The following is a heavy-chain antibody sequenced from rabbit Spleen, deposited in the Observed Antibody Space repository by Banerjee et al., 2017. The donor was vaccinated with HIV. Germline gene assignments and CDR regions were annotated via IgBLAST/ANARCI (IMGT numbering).Heavy chain of an antibody. CDR2: IHGGTINNI. V-gene: IGHV1S40*01. CDR1: GFSFSAGYY. D-gene: IGHD1-1*01. Sequence: QSLEESGGDLVKPGASLTLTCTASGFSFSAGYYMCWVRQAPGKGLEWIACIHGGTINNIYYASWAKGRFTISKTSSTTVTLQMTSLTAADTATYFCVRSYTGGSGPLYYFNLWGQGTLVTVS. CDR3: VRSYTGGSGPLYYFNL. J-gene: IGHJ4*01.